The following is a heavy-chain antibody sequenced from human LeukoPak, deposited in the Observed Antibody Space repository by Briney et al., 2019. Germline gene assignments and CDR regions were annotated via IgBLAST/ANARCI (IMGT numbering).Heavy chain of an antibody. CDR2: IYYSGST. V-gene: IGHV4-38-2*01. CDR1: GFTVSSNY. D-gene: IGHD1-26*01. J-gene: IGHJ4*02. Sequence: GSLRLSCAASGFTVSSNYMSWVRQPPGKGLEWIGSIYYSGSTYYNASLQSRVTISIDTSKNQFSLRLNSVTTADTAMYYCAKSGGYGLIDYWGQGTRVTVSS. CDR3: AKSGGYGLIDY.